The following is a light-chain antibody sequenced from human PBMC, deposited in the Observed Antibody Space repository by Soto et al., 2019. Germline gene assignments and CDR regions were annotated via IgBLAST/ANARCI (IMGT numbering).Light chain of an antibody. J-gene: IGLJ2*01. CDR3: SSYTTNITPVV. Sequence: QSALTQPASVSGSPGQSITISCTGTSGDIGGYNYVSWYQQHPGKAPKLLISEVTNRPSGVSNRFSGSKSGNTASLTISGLQAEDEAYYYCSSYTTNITPVVFGGGTKVTVL. CDR1: SGDIGGYNY. CDR2: EVT. V-gene: IGLV2-14*01.